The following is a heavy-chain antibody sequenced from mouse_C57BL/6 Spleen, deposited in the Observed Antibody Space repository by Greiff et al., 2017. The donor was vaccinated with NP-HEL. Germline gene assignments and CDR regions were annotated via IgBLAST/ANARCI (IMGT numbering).Heavy chain of an antibody. CDR3: ARKTSSSGYAMDY. CDR2: IYPGSGST. D-gene: IGHD3-2*02. V-gene: IGHV1-55*01. J-gene: IGHJ2*01. Sequence: QVQLQQPGAELVKPGASVKMSCKASGYTFTSYWITWVKQRPGQGLEWIGDIYPGSGSTNYKEKFKSKATLTVDTSSSTAYMQLSSLTSEDSAVYYCARKTSSSGYAMDYWGQGTTLTVSS. CDR1: GYTFTSYW.